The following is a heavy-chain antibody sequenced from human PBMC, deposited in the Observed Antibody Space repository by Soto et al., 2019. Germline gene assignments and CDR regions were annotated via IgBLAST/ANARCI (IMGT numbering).Heavy chain of an antibody. D-gene: IGHD3-3*01. CDR3: ARGSPVLRFLEWFRDYYYYYGMDV. CDR1: GYTFTGYY. Sequence: ASVKVSCKASGYTFTGYYMHWVRQAPGQGLEWMGWINPNSGGTNYAQKFQGLVTMTRDTSISTAYMELSMLRSDDTAVYYCARGSPVLRFLEWFRDYYYYYGMDVWGQGTTVTVSS. V-gene: IGHV1-2*04. J-gene: IGHJ6*02. CDR2: INPNSGGT.